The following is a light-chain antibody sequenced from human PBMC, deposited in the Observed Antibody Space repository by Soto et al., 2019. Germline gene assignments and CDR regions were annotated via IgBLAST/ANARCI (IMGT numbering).Light chain of an antibody. CDR2: DVS. Sequence: QSALTQPASVSGSPGQSIAISCTGTSCDVGGYNYVSWYQQHPGKAPKLMIYDVSNRPSGVSNRFSGSKSGNTASLSISGLKSEDEADYYCSSYTSSITLVFGGGTKLTVL. V-gene: IGLV2-14*03. CDR1: SCDVGGYNY. CDR3: SSYTSSITLV. J-gene: IGLJ2*01.